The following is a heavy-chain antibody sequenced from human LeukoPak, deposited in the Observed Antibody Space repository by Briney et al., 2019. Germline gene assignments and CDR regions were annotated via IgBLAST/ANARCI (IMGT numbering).Heavy chain of an antibody. CDR2: IDRDGSRI. CDR1: GFTFSSYW. D-gene: IGHD6-19*01. Sequence: GSLRLSCAVSGFTFSSYWMHWVRQAPGKGLVWVSRIDRDGSRIDYADSVKGRFTISRDNSQSTLYLQVNNLRAEDTAVYYCAKQVREQWLVPDYWGQGTLVTVSS. V-gene: IGHV3-74*01. CDR3: AKQVREQWLVPDY. J-gene: IGHJ4*02.